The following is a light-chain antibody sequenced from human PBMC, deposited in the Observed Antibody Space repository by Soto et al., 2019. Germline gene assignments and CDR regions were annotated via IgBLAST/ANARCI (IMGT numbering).Light chain of an antibody. V-gene: IGKV1-5*03. CDR3: QQYNSYPWT. CDR1: HSISSW. CDR2: KAS. J-gene: IGKJ1*01. Sequence: DLQMTQSPSTLSASVGDRVTITCRASHSISSWLAWYQQKPGKAPKLLSYKASSLESGVPSRFSGSGSGTEFTLTISSLQPDDFATYYCQQYNSYPWTFGQGTKVEIK.